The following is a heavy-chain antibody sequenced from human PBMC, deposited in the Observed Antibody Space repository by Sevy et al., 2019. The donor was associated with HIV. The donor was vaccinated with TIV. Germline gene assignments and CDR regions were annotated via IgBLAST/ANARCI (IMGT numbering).Heavy chain of an antibody. CDR1: GFTFSSYW. CDR2: IKQDGSEK. CDR3: ARAGTGNTYYDFWSGYYPDYYYGMDV. Sequence: GGSLRLSCAASGFTFSSYWMSWVRQAPGKGLEWVATIKQDGSEKYYVDSVKGRFTISRDNAKNSLYLQMNSLRAEDTAVYYCARAGTGNTYYDFWSGYYPDYYYGMDVWGQGTTVTVSS. J-gene: IGHJ6*02. V-gene: IGHV3-7*01. D-gene: IGHD3-3*01.